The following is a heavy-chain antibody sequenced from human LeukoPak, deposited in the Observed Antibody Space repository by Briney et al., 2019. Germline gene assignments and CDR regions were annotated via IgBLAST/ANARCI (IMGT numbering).Heavy chain of an antibody. CDR3: ARSNQADDY. V-gene: IGHV3-74*01. J-gene: IGHJ4*02. CDR1: WITFSSYW. Sequence: GRSLRLCCAASWITFSSYWMHWVRQVSGHGLVWVARINPGGSSITYADSVKGRFTISRDNAKNTLYLQMDSLRAEDTGVYYCARSNQADDYWGQGTLVTVSS. D-gene: IGHD1-14*01. CDR2: INPGGSSI.